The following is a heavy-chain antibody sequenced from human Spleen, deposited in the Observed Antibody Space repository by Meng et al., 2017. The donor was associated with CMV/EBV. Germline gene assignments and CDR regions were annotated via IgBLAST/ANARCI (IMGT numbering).Heavy chain of an antibody. CDR1: GGSCSGHY. CDR2: INHSGST. CDR3: AVAPRWLVRPPYDY. J-gene: IGHJ4*02. D-gene: IGHD6-19*01. Sequence: VYGGSCSGHYWSWIRQPPGKGLEWIGEINHSGSTNYNPSLTSRVTISVDTSKKQFSLKLSSVTAADTAVYYCAVAPRWLVRPPYDYWGQGTLVTVSS. V-gene: IGHV4-34*01.